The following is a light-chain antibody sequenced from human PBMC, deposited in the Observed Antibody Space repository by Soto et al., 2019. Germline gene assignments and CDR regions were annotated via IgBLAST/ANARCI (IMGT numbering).Light chain of an antibody. Sequence: EVVLTQSPATLSLSPGERATLSCTASQSISDYLGWYQQKRGQAPRLLIYGASSRATGIPDRFRGSGSGTDFTLTISRLEPEDFAVYYCQYYGSSPTTFGQGTKVDIK. V-gene: IGKV3-20*01. CDR2: GAS. CDR1: QSISDY. J-gene: IGKJ1*01. CDR3: QYYGSSPTT.